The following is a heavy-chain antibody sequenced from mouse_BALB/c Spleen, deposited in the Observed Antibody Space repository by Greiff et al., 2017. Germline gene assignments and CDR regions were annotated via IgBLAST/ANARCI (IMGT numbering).Heavy chain of an antibody. J-gene: IGHJ1*01. CDR2: INPSNGGT. CDR1: GYTFTSYY. Sequence: QVQLQQSGAELVKPGASVKLSCKASGYTFTSYYMYWVKQRPGQGLEWIGEINPSNGGTNFNEKFKSKATLTVDKSSSTAYMQLSSLTSEDSAVYYCTRPYGRYWYFDVWGAGTTVTVSS. V-gene: IGHV1S81*02. D-gene: IGHD1-1*02. CDR3: TRPYGRYWYFDV.